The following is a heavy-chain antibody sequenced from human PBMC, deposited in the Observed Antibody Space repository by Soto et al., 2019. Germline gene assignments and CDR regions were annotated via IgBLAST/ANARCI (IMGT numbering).Heavy chain of an antibody. J-gene: IGHJ4*02. V-gene: IGHV1-18*01. Sequence: GASVKVSCKASGYTFSSYGISWVRQAPAQGLEWMGWISAYNGNTNYPQKLQGRVTMTTDTSTSTAYMELRSLRSDDTAVYYCARDRDSKLLWFGEPNTYWGQGTLVTAPQ. CDR3: ARDRDSKLLWFGEPNTY. CDR1: GYTFSSYG. CDR2: ISAYNGNT. D-gene: IGHD3-10*01.